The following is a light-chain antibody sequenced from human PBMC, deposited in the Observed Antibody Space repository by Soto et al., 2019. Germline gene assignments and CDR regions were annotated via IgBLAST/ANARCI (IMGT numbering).Light chain of an antibody. Sequence: EIVLTQFPATLSLSPGERATLACGASQSVNRYLACYQQKPGQAPRLLIYDVSTRATGIPARFSGSGSGTDFTLTITSLEPEDFAVYSCQQRSDWPITFGQGTRLEIK. J-gene: IGKJ5*01. V-gene: IGKV3-11*01. CDR1: QSVNRY. CDR3: QQRSDWPIT. CDR2: DVS.